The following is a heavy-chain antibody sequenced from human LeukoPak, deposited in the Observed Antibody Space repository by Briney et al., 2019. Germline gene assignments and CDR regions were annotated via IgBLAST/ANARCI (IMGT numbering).Heavy chain of an antibody. D-gene: IGHD3-9*01. CDR2: INHSGSS. CDR3: ARDLGDNFRQYYFDY. CDR1: GGSFSGYY. V-gene: IGHV4-34*01. J-gene: IGHJ4*02. Sequence: PSETLSLTCAVYGGSFSGYYWSRIRQPPGKGLEWIGEINHSGSSNYNPSLKSRVTISIDTSKNQFSLKLSSLTAADTAVYYCARDLGDNFRQYYFDYWGQGTLVTVSS.